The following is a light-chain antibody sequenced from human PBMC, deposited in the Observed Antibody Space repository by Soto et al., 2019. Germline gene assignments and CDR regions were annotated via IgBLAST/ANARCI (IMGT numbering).Light chain of an antibody. CDR2: KAS. CDR1: QNINDA. CDR3: QQHKSYPRT. J-gene: IGKJ1*01. V-gene: IGKV1-5*03. Sequence: DIPMTQSPSTLSASVGDRVTITCRASQNINDALGWYQQKPGKAPNLLIYKASSLESGVPLRFSGSGSGTEFTLTISSLQPEDFAAYYCQQHKSYPRTFGQGTKVEIK.